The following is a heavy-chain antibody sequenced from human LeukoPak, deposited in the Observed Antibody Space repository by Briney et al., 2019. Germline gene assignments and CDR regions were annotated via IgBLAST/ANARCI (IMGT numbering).Heavy chain of an antibody. CDR2: ISYDGSNK. J-gene: IGHJ4*02. CDR1: GFTFSTYG. V-gene: IGHV3-30*18. Sequence: GGSLRLSCAASGFTFSTYGMHWVRRAPPKGLEWVAVISYDGSNKYYAASVNSRFTISRDNSKNTLYLQMNSLTAEDTAVFYCAKDLKARAGIDYWGQGTMVTVSS. CDR3: AKDLKARAGIDY. D-gene: IGHD1-1*01.